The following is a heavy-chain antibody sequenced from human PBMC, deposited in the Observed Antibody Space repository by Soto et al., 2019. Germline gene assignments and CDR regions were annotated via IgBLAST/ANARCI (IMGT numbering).Heavy chain of an antibody. CDR3: ARSLWVRGWFDP. J-gene: IGHJ5*02. V-gene: IGHV3-53*01. D-gene: IGHD2-21*01. Sequence: GSLRLSCAASGFTVSSNYMSWVRQAPGKGLEWVSVIYSGGSTYYADSVKGRFTISRDNSKNTLYLQMNSLRAEDTAVYYCARSLWVRGWFDPWGQGTLVTVSS. CDR2: IYSGGST. CDR1: GFTVSSNY.